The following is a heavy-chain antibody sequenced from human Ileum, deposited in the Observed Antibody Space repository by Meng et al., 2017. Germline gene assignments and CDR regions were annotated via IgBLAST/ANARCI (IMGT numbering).Heavy chain of an antibody. CDR2: MHNSMTI. Sequence: HAPEYDSGPALLYDSGTLFLASAVSGGSVHTGRWWSWGIQHPGKGLEAIGEMHNSMTIKYNPSLKSQVTISIDRSTNKLSLRLNSVTYADTAIYYCARHIGVTGTRGFDFWGQGTLVTVSS. J-gene: IGHJ4*02. D-gene: IGHD2-21*02. CDR1: GGSVHTGRW. V-gene: IGHV4-4*02. CDR3: ARHIGVTGTRGFDF.